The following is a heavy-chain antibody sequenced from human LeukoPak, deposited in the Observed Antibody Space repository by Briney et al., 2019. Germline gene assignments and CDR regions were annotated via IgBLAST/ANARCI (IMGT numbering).Heavy chain of an antibody. Sequence: RASVKVSCKASGYTFTSYYMHWVRQATGQGLEWMGWMNPNSGNTGYAQKFQGRVTMTRNTSISTAYMELSGLRSEDTAVYYCARHSTRRYYYYGMDVWGQGTTVTVSS. CDR1: GYTFTSYY. CDR2: MNPNSGNT. CDR3: ARHSTRRYYYYGMDV. V-gene: IGHV1-8*02. J-gene: IGHJ6*02.